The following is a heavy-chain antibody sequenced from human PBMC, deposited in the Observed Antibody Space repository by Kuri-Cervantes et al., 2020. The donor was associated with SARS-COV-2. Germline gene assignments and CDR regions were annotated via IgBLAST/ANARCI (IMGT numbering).Heavy chain of an antibody. D-gene: IGHD1-26*01. CDR3: ARVVFRWELPGAFDI. CDR1: GGTFSSYA. CDR2: IIPIFGTA. J-gene: IGHJ3*02. V-gene: IGHV1-69*13. Sequence: SVKVSCKASGGTFSSYAISWVRQAPGQGLEWMGGIIPIFGTANYAQKFQGRVTITADESTSTAYMELSSLRSEDTAVYYCARVVFRWELPGAFDIWGQGTMVTVSS.